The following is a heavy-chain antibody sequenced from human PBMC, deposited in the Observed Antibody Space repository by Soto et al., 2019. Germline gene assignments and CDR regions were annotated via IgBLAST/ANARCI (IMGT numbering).Heavy chain of an antibody. V-gene: IGHV4-59*01. CDR3: ARVGGVAARTFAY. CDR2: IYFSGST. CDR1: GGPISSDY. Sequence: SETLSLTCTVSGGPISSDYWSWVRQPPGKGLEWIGYIYFSGSTNYNPSLESRVTISLDASKTQFSLKLRSLTTADTAVYYCARVGGVAARTFAYWGQGTLVTVSS. J-gene: IGHJ4*02. D-gene: IGHD6-6*01.